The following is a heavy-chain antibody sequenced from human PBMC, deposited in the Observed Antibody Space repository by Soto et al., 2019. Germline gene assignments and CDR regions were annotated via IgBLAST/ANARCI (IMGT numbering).Heavy chain of an antibody. CDR3: AAVVYSNYGEMDV. CDR1: GFTFTSSA. V-gene: IGHV1-58*01. Sequence: QMQLVQSGPEVKKPGTSVKVSCKASGFTFTSSAVQWVRQARGQRLEWIGWIVVGSGNTNYAQKFQERVTITRDMXTRTAYMELSSLRSEDTAVYYCAAVVYSNYGEMDVWGQGTTVTVSS. J-gene: IGHJ6*02. D-gene: IGHD4-4*01. CDR2: IVVGSGNT.